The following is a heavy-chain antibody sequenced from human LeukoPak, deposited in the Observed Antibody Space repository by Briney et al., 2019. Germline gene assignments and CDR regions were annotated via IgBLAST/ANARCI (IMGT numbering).Heavy chain of an antibody. CDR2: TYHSGST. CDR1: GYSISSGYY. J-gene: IGHJ3*02. Sequence: PSETLSLTCAVSGYSISSGYYWGWIRQPPGKGLEWIGSTYHSGSTYYNLSLKSRVTISVDTSKNQFSLKLSSVTTADTAVYYCARHSPVAGTFDAFDIWGQGTMVTVSS. D-gene: IGHD6-19*01. V-gene: IGHV4-38-2*01. CDR3: ARHSPVAGTFDAFDI.